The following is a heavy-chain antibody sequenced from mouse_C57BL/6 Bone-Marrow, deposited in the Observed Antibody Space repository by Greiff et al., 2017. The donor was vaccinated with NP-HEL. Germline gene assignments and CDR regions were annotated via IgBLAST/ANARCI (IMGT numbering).Heavy chain of an antibody. CDR3: ARWVWFPYAMDY. J-gene: IGHJ4*01. CDR2: IDPNSGGT. V-gene: IGHV1-72*01. D-gene: IGHD2-10*02. CDR1: GYTFTSYW. Sequence: QVQLQQPGAELVKPGASVKLSCKASGYTFTSYWMHWVKQRPGRGLEWIGRIDPNSGGTKYNEKFKSKATLTVDKPSSTAYMQLRSLTSEDAAVYYCARWVWFPYAMDYWGQGTSVTVSS.